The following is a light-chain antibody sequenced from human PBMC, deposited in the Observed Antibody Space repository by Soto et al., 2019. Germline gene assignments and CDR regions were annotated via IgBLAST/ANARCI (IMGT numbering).Light chain of an antibody. CDR2: GAS. Sequence: EIVMTQSPATLSVSPGERATLSCRASQSVGSNLAWYQQKPGQAPRLLLYGASTRATAIPARFSGSGPGTEFTLTISSLQSEDFAVYYCQQYDNWPPFTFGPGTKVDV. CDR3: QQYDNWPPFT. V-gene: IGKV3-15*01. CDR1: QSVGSN. J-gene: IGKJ3*01.